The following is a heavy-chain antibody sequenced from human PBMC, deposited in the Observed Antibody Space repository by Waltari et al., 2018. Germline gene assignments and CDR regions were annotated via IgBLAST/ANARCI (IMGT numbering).Heavy chain of an antibody. CDR2: MWYDGINK. V-gene: IGHV3-33*01. J-gene: IGHJ5*02. CDR3: ARAALVRRNKLNWFDP. CDR1: GFTFSSHD. D-gene: IGHD1-1*01. Sequence: QVQLVESGGGVVQPGMSLRLSCAASGFTFSSHDMPWFRQAPGKGLEWVAVMWYDGINKYYADSVKGRFTVSRDVSRDTLYLQMNSLRAEDTAVYYCARAALVRRNKLNWFDPWGQGTLVTVSS.